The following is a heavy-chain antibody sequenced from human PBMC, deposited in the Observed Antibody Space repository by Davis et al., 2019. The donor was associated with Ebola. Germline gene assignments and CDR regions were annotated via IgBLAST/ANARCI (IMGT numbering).Heavy chain of an antibody. D-gene: IGHD3-10*01. CDR3: ARGGGVWFGELLYRASSFDY. V-gene: IGHV3-48*02. J-gene: IGHJ4*02. CDR1: GFTFSSYS. CDR2: ISSSSSTI. Sequence: GESLKISCAASGFTFSSYSMNWVRQAPGKGLEWVSYISSSSSTIYYADSVKGRFTISRDNAKNSLYLQMNSLRDEDTAVYYCARGGGVWFGELLYRASSFDYWGQGTLVTVSS.